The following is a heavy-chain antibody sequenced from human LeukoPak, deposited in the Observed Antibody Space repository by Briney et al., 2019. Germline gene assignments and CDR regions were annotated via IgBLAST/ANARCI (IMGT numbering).Heavy chain of an antibody. J-gene: IGHJ4*02. CDR2: ISSSSSYI. CDR1: GFTFSTYS. Sequence: GGSLRLSCAASGFTFSTYSMNWVRQAPGKGLELVSSISSSSSYIYYADSVKGRFTISRDNAKNSLYLQMNSLRAEDTAVYYCARITPDSSGYTIDYWGQGTLVTVSS. CDR3: ARITPDSSGYTIDY. D-gene: IGHD3-22*01. V-gene: IGHV3-21*01.